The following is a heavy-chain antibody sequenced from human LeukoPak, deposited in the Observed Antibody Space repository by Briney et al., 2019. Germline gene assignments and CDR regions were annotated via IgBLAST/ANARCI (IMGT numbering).Heavy chain of an antibody. J-gene: IGHJ4*02. V-gene: IGHV4-39*02. D-gene: IGHD1-14*01. Sequence: PSETLSLTCTVSGDSISRTNFYWGWIRQPPGKGPEWIGSVFYDGTTYYHPSLESRATVSVDTSKNQFFLKLSSVTAADTAVYYCTKDLGHHRTDCWGQGTLVTVSS. CDR2: VFYDGTT. CDR1: GDSISRTNFY. CDR3: TKDLGHHRTDC.